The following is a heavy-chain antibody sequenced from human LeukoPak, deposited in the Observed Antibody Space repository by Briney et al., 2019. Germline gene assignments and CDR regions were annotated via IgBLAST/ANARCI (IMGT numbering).Heavy chain of an antibody. CDR2: INPRDGST. V-gene: IGHV1-46*01. D-gene: IGHD2-15*01. CDR3: ASGDIDY. Sequence: GASVKVSCKASGCTFTRQYMHWVRQAPGQGLEWMGVINPRDGSTTYAQDFQGRLTLTRDTSTSTVYMELISLRSEDTAFYHCASGDIDYWGQGTLVTVSS. J-gene: IGHJ4*02. CDR1: GCTFTRQY.